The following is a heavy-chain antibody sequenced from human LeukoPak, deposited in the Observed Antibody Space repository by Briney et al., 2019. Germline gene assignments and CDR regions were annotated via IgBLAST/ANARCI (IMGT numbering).Heavy chain of an antibody. Sequence: GGSLRLSCAASGFTFSSYSMNCVRQAPGKGLEWVSSISSSSSYIYYADSVKGRFTISRDNAKNSLYLQMNSLRAEDTAVYYCARPGTGTDGYYYYGMDVWGQGTTVTVSS. CDR2: ISSSSSYI. D-gene: IGHD1/OR15-1a*01. CDR3: ARPGTGTDGYYYYGMDV. J-gene: IGHJ6*02. V-gene: IGHV3-21*01. CDR1: GFTFSSYS.